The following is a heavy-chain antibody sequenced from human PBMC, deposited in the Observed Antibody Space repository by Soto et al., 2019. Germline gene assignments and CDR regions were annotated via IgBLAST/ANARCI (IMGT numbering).Heavy chain of an antibody. CDR1: GFTFSSYS. CDR3: ARDHPVDYDFLSGYYGVY. V-gene: IGHV3-21*01. D-gene: IGHD3-3*01. Sequence: EVQLVESGGGLVKPGGSLRLSCAASGFTFSSYSMNWVRQAPGKGLEWVSSISSSSSYIYYADSVKGRFTISRDNAKTSLYRQMNSLRAEDTAVYYCARDHPVDYDFLSGYYGVYWGQGTLVTVSS. CDR2: ISSSSSYI. J-gene: IGHJ4*02.